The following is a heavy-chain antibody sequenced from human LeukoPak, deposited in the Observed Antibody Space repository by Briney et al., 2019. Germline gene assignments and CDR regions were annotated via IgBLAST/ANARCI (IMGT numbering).Heavy chain of an antibody. CDR2: INPNSGGT. J-gene: IGHJ6*03. CDR1: GYTFTGYY. D-gene: IGHD1-14*01. CDR3: ATNSRRPHQYYMDV. V-gene: IGHV1-2*02. Sequence: ASVKVSCKASGYTFTGYYTHWVRQAPGQGLEWMGWINPNSGGTNYAQKFQGRVTMTRDTSISTAYMELSRLRSDDTAVYYCATNSRRPHQYYMDVWGKGTTVTVSS.